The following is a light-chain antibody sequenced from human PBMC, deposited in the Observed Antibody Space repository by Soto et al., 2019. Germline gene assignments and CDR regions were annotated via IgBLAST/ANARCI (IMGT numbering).Light chain of an antibody. CDR2: NNN. V-gene: IGLV1-44*01. Sequence: LTQPPSASGTPGQRVTISCSGSSSNIGSNTVYWYQQLPGTAPKLLIYNNNQRPSGVPDRFSGSKSGTSASLAISGLQSEDETDYYCAAWDDSLNAVLFGGGTKLTVL. CDR3: AAWDDSLNAVL. CDR1: SSNIGSNT. J-gene: IGLJ2*01.